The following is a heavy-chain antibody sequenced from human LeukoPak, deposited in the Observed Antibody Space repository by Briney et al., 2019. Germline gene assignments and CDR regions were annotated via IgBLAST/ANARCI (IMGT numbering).Heavy chain of an antibody. Sequence: GGSLRLPCAVSGITLSNYGMSWVRQAPGKGLEWVAGLSGSGGETNYADSVQGRFTISRDNPKNTLYLQMDSLRAEDTAVYFCAKRGVVIRVFLVGFHKEAYYFDSWGQGALVTVSS. J-gene: IGHJ4*02. V-gene: IGHV3-23*01. CDR1: GITLSNYG. CDR3: AKRGVVIRVFLVGFHKEAYYFDS. CDR2: LSGSGGET. D-gene: IGHD3-10*01.